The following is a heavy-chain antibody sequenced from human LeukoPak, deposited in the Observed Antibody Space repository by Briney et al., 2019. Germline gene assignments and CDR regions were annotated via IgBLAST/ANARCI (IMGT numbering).Heavy chain of an antibody. V-gene: IGHV1-18*01. CDR2: ISAYSANA. CDR1: GYTFTSYD. J-gene: IGHJ4*02. Sequence: ASVKVSCKASGYTFTSYDINWVRQAPGQGLEWMGWISAYSANANYVQKLRGRVTMTTDTSTSTAYMELRSLRSDDTAVYYCARGGGGDYFDYWGQGTLVTVSS. CDR3: ARGGGGDYFDY. D-gene: IGHD2-21*01.